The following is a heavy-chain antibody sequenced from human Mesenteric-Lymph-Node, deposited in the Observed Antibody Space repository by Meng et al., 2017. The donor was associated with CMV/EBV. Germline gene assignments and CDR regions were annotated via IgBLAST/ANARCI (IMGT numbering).Heavy chain of an antibody. J-gene: IGHJ4*02. Sequence: SVKVSCKASGGTFSSYAISWVRQAPGQGLEWMGGIIPIFGTANYAQKFQGRVTITTDESTSTAYMELSSLRSDDTAVYYCARVGIAAGRREDYWGQGTLVTVSS. CDR1: GGTFSSYA. V-gene: IGHV1-69*05. D-gene: IGHD6-13*01. CDR2: IIPIFGTA. CDR3: ARVGIAAGRREDY.